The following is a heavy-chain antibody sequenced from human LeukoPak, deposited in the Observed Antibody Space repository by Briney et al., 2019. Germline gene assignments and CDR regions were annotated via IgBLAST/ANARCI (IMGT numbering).Heavy chain of an antibody. CDR1: GGSISSYY. D-gene: IGHD3-10*01. J-gene: IGHJ6*02. CDR3: ASEGFGIMDV. V-gene: IGHV4-59*01. CDR2: IYYSGST. Sequence: SETLSLTCTVSGGSISSYYWSWIRQPPGKGLEWIGYIYYSGSTNYNPSLKSRVTISVDTSKNQFSLKLSSVTAADTAVYYCASEGFGIMDVWGQGTTVTVSS.